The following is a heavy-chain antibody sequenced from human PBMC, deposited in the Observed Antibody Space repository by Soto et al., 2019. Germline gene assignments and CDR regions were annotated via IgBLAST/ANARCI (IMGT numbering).Heavy chain of an antibody. CDR2: IKSKTDGGTT. V-gene: IGHV3-15*07. CDR1: GFTFSNAW. CDR3: TTGDRAHEESYPSPFDY. Sequence: GGSLRLSCAASGFTFSNAWMNWVRQAPGKGLEWVGRIKSKTDGGTTDYAAPVKGRFTISRDDSKNTLYLQMNSLKTEDTAVYYCTTGDRAHEESYPSPFDYWGQGTLVTVSS. D-gene: IGHD3-16*02. J-gene: IGHJ4*02.